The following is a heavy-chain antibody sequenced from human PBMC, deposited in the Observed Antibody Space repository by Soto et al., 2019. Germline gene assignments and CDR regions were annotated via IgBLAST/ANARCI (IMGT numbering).Heavy chain of an antibody. CDR2: MNPNSGNT. Sequence: ASVKVSCKASGYTFTSYDINWVRQATGQGLEWMGWMNPNSGNTGYAQKYQGRVTMTRNTSISTAYMELSSTRSEDTAVYYCLSWDSYGFSSPAFWGRGTLVIVSS. J-gene: IGHJ4*02. D-gene: IGHD5-18*01. V-gene: IGHV1-8*01. CDR1: GYTFTSYD. CDR3: LSWDSYGFSSPAF.